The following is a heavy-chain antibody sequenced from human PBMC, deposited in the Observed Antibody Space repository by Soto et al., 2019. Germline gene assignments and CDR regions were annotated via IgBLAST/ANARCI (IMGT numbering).Heavy chain of an antibody. D-gene: IGHD3-10*01. V-gene: IGHV3-9*01. CDR3: VKVGDGDWYFDL. Sequence: EVQLVESGGGLVQPGRSLRLSCAASGFTFDDYAMHWVRQAPGRGLEWVSGISWNSGSIGYADSVKGRFTISRDNAKNSLSLQMISLRAEDTALYYCVKVGDGDWYFDLWGRGTQVTVSS. CDR2: ISWNSGSI. J-gene: IGHJ2*01. CDR1: GFTFDDYA.